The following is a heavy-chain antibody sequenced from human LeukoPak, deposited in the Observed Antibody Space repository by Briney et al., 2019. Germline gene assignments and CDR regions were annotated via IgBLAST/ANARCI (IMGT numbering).Heavy chain of an antibody. Sequence: ASVKVSCKASGYTFTAYYMHWVRQAPGQVLEWMGWINPNSGGTDYAQKFQGRVTMTRDTSISTVYMELSRLRSDDTAVYYCARDGGWYQPLYWFDPWGQGTLVTISS. J-gene: IGHJ5*02. D-gene: IGHD2-2*01. CDR1: GYTFTAYY. CDR2: INPNSGGT. CDR3: ARDGGWYQPLYWFDP. V-gene: IGHV1-2*02.